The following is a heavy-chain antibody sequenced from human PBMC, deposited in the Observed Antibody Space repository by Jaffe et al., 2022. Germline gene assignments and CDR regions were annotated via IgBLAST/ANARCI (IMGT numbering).Heavy chain of an antibody. D-gene: IGHD3-22*01. Sequence: QVQLQESGPGLVKPSGTLSLTCAVSGGSISSSNWWSWIRQPPGKGLEWIGEIYHSGSTNYNPSLKSRVTISVDKSKNQFSLKLSSVTAADTAVYYCARKVNYYDSSGYYNVLDYWGQGTLVTVSS. CDR1: GGSISSSNW. J-gene: IGHJ4*02. CDR3: ARKVNYYDSSGYYNVLDY. CDR2: IYHSGST. V-gene: IGHV4-4*02.